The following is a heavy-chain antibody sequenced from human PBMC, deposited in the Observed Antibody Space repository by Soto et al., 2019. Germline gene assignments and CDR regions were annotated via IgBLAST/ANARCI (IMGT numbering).Heavy chain of an antibody. J-gene: IGHJ4*02. CDR3: ARGPPHHY. V-gene: IGHV4-39*01. CDR2: IKYSGNT. Sequence: SETLSLTCTVSGGSISSSSHYWGWVRQPPGKGLEWIASIKYSGNTYYNPSLKSRVTISVDTSENQLSLKLSSVTAADTAVYYCARGPPHHYWGQGTRVTVSS. CDR1: GGSISSSSHY.